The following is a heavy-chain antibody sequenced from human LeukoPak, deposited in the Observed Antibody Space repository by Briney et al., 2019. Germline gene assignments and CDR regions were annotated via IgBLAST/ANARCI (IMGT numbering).Heavy chain of an antibody. J-gene: IGHJ4*02. CDR2: IYYSGST. Sequence: SETLSLTCTVSGGPTSSGGYYWSWIRQHPGKGLEWIGYIYYSGSTYYNPSLKSRVTISVDTSKNQFSLKLSSVTAADTAVYYCARVARNYYGSGSDTFDYWGQGTLVTVSS. D-gene: IGHD3-10*01. CDR3: ARVARNYYGSGSDTFDY. CDR1: GGPTSSGGYY. V-gene: IGHV4-31*03.